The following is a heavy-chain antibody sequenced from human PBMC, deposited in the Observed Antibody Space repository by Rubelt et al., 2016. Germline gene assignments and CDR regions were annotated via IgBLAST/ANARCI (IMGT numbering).Heavy chain of an antibody. CDR2: ISSSSSTA. Sequence: EVQLVESGGGLVQPGGSLKLSCVGSGFFFGGSALHWVRQAPGKGLEWVSYISSSSSTAYYADSVEGRFTISRDNAKNSLYLQMNSLRADDTAMYYCAREGAGGTSECRTPLWGQGNLVTISS. CDR1: GFFFGGSA. D-gene: IGHD3-16*01. V-gene: IGHV3-48*04. CDR3: AREGAGGTSECRTPL. J-gene: IGHJ4*02.